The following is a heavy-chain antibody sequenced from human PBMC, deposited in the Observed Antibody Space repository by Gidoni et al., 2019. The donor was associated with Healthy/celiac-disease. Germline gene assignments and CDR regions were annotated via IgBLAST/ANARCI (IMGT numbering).Heavy chain of an antibody. CDR3: ARQDCASSTSCYVRGWFDP. V-gene: IGHV5-51*01. CDR1: GYSFTSYW. J-gene: IGHJ5*02. Sequence: EVQLVQSGAEVKKPGESLKISCQGSGYSFTSYWIGWVRQMPGKGLEWMGIIYPGDSDTRYSPSFQGQVTISADKSISTAYLQWSSLKASDTAMYYCARQDCASSTSCYVRGWFDPWGQGTLVTVSS. CDR2: IYPGDSDT. D-gene: IGHD2-2*01.